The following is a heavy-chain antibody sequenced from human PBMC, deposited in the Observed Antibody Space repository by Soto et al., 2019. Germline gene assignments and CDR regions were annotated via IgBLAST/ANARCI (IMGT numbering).Heavy chain of an antibody. CDR2: ISGSGGST. CDR1: GFTFSSYA. J-gene: IGHJ4*02. Sequence: PGGSLRLSCAASGFTFSSYAMSWVRQAPGKGLEWVSAISGSGGSTYYADSVKGRFTISRDNSKNTLYLQMNSLRAEDTAVYYCAKGRSPARSAGGVNYWGQGTLVTVSS. D-gene: IGHD3-16*01. V-gene: IGHV3-23*01. CDR3: AKGRSPARSAGGVNY.